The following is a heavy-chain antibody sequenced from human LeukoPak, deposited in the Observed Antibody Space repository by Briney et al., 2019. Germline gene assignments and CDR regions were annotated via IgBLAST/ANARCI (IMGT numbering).Heavy chain of an antibody. Sequence: GGSLRLSCAASGFTFSSYAMSWVRQAPGKGLEWVSAISGSGGSTYYADSVKGRFTISRDNSKNTLYLQMNSLRAEDTAVYYCAKVGDYDFWSGYSLWDYWGQGTLVTVSS. CDR2: ISGSGGST. D-gene: IGHD3-3*01. CDR1: GFTFSSYA. V-gene: IGHV3-23*01. CDR3: AKVGDYDFWSGYSLWDY. J-gene: IGHJ4*02.